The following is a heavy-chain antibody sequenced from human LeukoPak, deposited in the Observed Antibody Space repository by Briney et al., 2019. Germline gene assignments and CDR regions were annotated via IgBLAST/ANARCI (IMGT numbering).Heavy chain of an antibody. CDR1: EFSVGSNY. Sequence: GGSLRLSCAASEFSVGSNYMTWVRQAPGKGLEWVSLIYSGGSTYYADSVKGRFTISRDNSKNTLYLQMNSLRAEDTAVYYCAMTRTLLLWFGELDYWGQGTPVTVSS. V-gene: IGHV3-66*01. D-gene: IGHD3-10*01. CDR2: IYSGGST. J-gene: IGHJ4*02. CDR3: AMTRTLLLWFGELDY.